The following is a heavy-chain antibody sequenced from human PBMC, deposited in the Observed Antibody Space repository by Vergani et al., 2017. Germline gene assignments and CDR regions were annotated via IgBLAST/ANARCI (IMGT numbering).Heavy chain of an antibody. D-gene: IGHD3-10*01. V-gene: IGHV5-51*01. CDR3: ARHAGYYGSGSPMDI. Sequence: EVQLVPSGAEVKTPGESLKISCKGSGYSFTSYWIGWVRQMPGKGLEWMGIIYPGDSDTRYSPSFQGQVTISADKSISTAYLQWSSLKASDTAMYYCARHAGYYGSGSPMDIWGQGTMVTVSS. CDR1: GYSFTSYW. J-gene: IGHJ3*02. CDR2: IYPGDSDT.